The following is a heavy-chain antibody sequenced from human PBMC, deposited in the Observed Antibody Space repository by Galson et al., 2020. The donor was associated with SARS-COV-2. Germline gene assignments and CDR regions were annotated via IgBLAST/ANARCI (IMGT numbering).Heavy chain of an antibody. D-gene: IGHD2-2*01. V-gene: IGHV4-34*01. CDR2: ITHSGST. CDR1: GESLSGYY. CDR3: ARETCSSTSCFGAYYYAMDV. Sequence: TLSLTCGVSGESLSGYYWTWIRQPPGKGLEWIGEITHSGSTKYNPSLKSRVTISIDTSENEFSLKLSSMTAADTAVYYCARETCSSTSCFGAYYYAMDVWGKGTTVTVSS. J-gene: IGHJ6*04.